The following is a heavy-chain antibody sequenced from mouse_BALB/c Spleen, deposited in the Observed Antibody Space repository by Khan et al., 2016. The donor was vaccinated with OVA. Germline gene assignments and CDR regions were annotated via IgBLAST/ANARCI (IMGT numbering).Heavy chain of an antibody. D-gene: IGHD2-3*01. V-gene: IGHV14-1*02. CDR3: PRSILLSCDY. CDR2: IDPENGNT. CDR1: GFNIKDYY. Sequence: VQLKQSGAELVRPGALVKLSCKASGFNIKDYYIHWVKQRPEQGLEWIGWIDPENGNTVYDPRFQGKASITADTSSNTAYLQLSSLTSEDTAVCYCPRSILLSCDYWGQGTTLTVSS. J-gene: IGHJ2*01.